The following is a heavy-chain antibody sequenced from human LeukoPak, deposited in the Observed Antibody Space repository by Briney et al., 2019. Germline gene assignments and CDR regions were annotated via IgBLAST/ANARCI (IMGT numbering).Heavy chain of an antibody. Sequence: SETLSLTCTVSGGSISSSSYYWGWIRQPPGKGLEWLGSIYYSGSTYYNPSLKSRVTISVDTSKNQFSLKLSSVTAADTAVYYCARHVGYCSGGSCYPEYYFDYWGQGTLVTVSS. J-gene: IGHJ4*02. CDR3: ARHVGYCSGGSCYPEYYFDY. CDR2: IYYSGST. CDR1: GGSISSSSYY. D-gene: IGHD2-15*01. V-gene: IGHV4-39*01.